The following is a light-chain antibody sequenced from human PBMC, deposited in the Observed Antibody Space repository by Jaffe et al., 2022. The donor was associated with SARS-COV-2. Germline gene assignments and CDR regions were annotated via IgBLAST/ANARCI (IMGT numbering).Light chain of an antibody. CDR1: QSVRSS. CDR2: DAS. CDR3: QQRTNWPYT. Sequence: EIVLTQSPATLSLSPGERATLSCRASQSVRSSLAWYQQKPGQAPRLLIYDASNRATGIPARFSGSGSGTDFSLTISSLEPQDLAVYYCQQRTNWPYTFGQGTKVEIK. V-gene: IGKV3-11*01. J-gene: IGKJ2*01.